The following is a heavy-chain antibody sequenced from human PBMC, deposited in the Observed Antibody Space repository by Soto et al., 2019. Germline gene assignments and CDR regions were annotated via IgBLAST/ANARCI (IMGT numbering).Heavy chain of an antibody. J-gene: IGHJ2*01. V-gene: IGHV1-3*01. CDR3: ATALGYCISLSCYLSLHFFDP. Sequence: ASVKVSCKASGYSFTSYAMHWVRQAPGQRLEWMGWINAGNGNTKYSQKFQGRVTITRDTSASTAYMELSSLRSEDTAVYYCATALGYCISLSCYLSLHFFDPWGR. D-gene: IGHD2-2*01. CDR2: INAGNGNT. CDR1: GYSFTSYA.